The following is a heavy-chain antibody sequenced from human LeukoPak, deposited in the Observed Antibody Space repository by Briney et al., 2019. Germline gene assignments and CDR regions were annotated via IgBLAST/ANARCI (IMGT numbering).Heavy chain of an antibody. CDR1: GVTSIAYA. CDR3: ARNQQLGGHSYYYYGMDV. J-gene: IGHJ6*02. CDR2: ISGGGVTT. V-gene: IGHV3-23*01. D-gene: IGHD3-16*01. Sequence: GGSLRLSCVGSGVTSIAYALTWARQAPGKGLEWVSGISGGGVTTYYADSVKGRFTISRDNSKNTLYLQMNSLRADDTAIYYCARNQQLGGHSYYYYGMDVWGQGTTVTVSS.